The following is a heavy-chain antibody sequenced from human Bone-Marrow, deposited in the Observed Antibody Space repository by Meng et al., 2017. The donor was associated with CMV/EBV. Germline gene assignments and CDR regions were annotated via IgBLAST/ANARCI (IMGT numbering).Heavy chain of an antibody. Sequence: ASVKVSCKASGYTFTGYYMHWVRQAPGQGLEWMGWINPNSGGTNYAQKFQGRVTMTRDTSISTAYMGLSRLRSDDTAVYYCARADGGSYYYYGMDVWGQGTTVTVSS. D-gene: IGHD1-26*01. CDR3: ARADGGSYYYYGMDV. V-gene: IGHV1-2*02. J-gene: IGHJ6*02. CDR1: GYTFTGYY. CDR2: INPNSGGT.